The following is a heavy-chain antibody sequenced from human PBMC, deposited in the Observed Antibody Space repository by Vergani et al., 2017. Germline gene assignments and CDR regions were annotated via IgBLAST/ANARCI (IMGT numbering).Heavy chain of an antibody. Sequence: QVQLVESGGNVVQSGTSLRLSCAASGFSFGSYGMHWVRQSPGKGLEWVAVISNDGGNKYYADSVKGRFTISRDIAKNTLYLQVRSLRLEDTGVYHCVRDRGLCAGGRCYTGAWDYWGQGTPVTVSS. V-gene: IGHV3-30*03. J-gene: IGHJ4*02. CDR3: VRDRGLCAGGRCYTGAWDY. CDR2: ISNDGGNK. CDR1: GFSFGSYG. D-gene: IGHD2-2*02.